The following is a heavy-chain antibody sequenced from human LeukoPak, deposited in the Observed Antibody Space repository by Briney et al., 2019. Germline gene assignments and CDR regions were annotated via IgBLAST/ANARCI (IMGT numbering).Heavy chain of an antibody. V-gene: IGHV3-23*01. Sequence: GGSLRLSCTVSGFTLSSYAMSWVRQAPGKGLEWVSAISGSGGSTYYADSVKGRFTISRDNSKNTLYPQMNSLRAEDTAVYYCAKADNYYYYMDVWGKGTTVTVSS. CDR1: GFTLSSYA. CDR3: AKADNYYYYMDV. CDR2: ISGSGGST. J-gene: IGHJ6*03.